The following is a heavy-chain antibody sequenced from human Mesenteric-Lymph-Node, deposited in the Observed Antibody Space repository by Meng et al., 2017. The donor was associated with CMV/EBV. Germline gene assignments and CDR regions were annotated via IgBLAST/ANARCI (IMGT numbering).Heavy chain of an antibody. CDR3: ARDLRGKDDY. D-gene: IGHD5-12*01. Sequence: GGSLRLSCTTSGFTFSAYWMHWVRQTPGKGLVWVSRLTPDGGMTDYADSVTGRFTISRDNAKSTLYLQMNSLRAEDTGVYYCARDLRGKDDYWGQGTQVTVSS. J-gene: IGHJ4*02. CDR2: LTPDGGMT. CDR1: GFTFSAYW. V-gene: IGHV3-74*01.